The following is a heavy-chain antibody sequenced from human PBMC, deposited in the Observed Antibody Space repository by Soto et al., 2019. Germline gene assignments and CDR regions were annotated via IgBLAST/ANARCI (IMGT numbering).Heavy chain of an antibody. CDR1: GGTFSSYA. CDR3: ARLSLNYSSGWSDVDY. Sequence: SVKVSCKASGGTFSSYAISWVRQDPGQGLEWMGGIIPIFGTANYAQKFQGRVTITADESTSTAYMELSSLRSEDTAVYYCARLSLNYSSGWSDVDYWGQGTLVTVSS. CDR2: IIPIFGTA. D-gene: IGHD6-19*01. V-gene: IGHV1-69*13. J-gene: IGHJ4*02.